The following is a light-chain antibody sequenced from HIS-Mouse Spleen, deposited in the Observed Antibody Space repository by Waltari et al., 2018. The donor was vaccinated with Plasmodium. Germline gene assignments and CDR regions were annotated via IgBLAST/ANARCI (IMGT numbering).Light chain of an antibody. J-gene: IGLJ1*01. CDR2: DVS. Sequence: QSALTQPASVSGSPGQSITISCTGTSSHVGGLNYVSWYQQHTGKAPKLMIYDVSNRPSGVSNRFSGSKSGNTASLTISGLQAEDEADYYCSSYTSSSTLNYVFGTGTKVTVL. CDR1: SSHVGGLNY. V-gene: IGLV2-14*03. CDR3: SSYTSSSTLNYV.